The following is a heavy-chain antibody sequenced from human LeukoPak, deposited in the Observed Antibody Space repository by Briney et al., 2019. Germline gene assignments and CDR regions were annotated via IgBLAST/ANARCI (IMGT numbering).Heavy chain of an antibody. CDR2: IYTSGGT. J-gene: IGHJ4*02. Sequence: SETLSLTCTVSGGSISSNTYYWSWIRQPAGKGLEWIGRIYTSGGTNYNPSLKSRVTISVDTSKNQFSLKLSSVTAADTAVYYCARDGVVTMELDYWGQGTLVTVSS. D-gene: IGHD3-3*01. CDR3: ARDGVVTMELDY. V-gene: IGHV4-61*02. CDR1: GGSISSNTYY.